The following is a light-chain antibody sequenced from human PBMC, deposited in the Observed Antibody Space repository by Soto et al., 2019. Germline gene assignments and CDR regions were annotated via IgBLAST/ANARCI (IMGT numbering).Light chain of an antibody. CDR2: AAS. J-gene: IGKJ5*01. CDR3: QQTYTTPLT. V-gene: IGKV1-39*01. Sequence: DIQMTQSPSSLSASIGDRVTIAGLASHIISDYLNWFQQKPGIAPKLLLYAASTLQSGVPSRFSGTASGTDLTLTITTLQPADSGTYYCQQTYTTPLTLAQGTRLEIK. CDR1: HIISDY.